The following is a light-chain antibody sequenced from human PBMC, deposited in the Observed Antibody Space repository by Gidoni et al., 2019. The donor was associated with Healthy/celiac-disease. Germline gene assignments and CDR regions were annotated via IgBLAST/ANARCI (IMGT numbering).Light chain of an antibody. CDR3: QQYGSSRGT. V-gene: IGKV3D-20*01. J-gene: IGKJ5*01. Sequence: EIVLTQSPATLSLSPGERATLSCGASQIVSSSYLAWYQQKPGLAPRLLIYDASSRATGIPDRFSGSGSGTDFTLTISRLEPEDFAVYYCQQYGSSRGTFGQGTRLEIK. CDR2: DAS. CDR1: QIVSSSY.